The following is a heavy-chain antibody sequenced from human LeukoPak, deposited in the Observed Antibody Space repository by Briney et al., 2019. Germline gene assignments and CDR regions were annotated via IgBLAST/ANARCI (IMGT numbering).Heavy chain of an antibody. J-gene: IGHJ4*02. CDR3: ARGDYGDSDY. D-gene: IGHD4-17*01. V-gene: IGHV4-59*01. CDR1: GGPISSFY. Sequence: SETLSLTCTVSGGPISSFYWSWIRQSPGKGLEWIGYNYYSGSANYNPSLKSRVTISVDASKNQFSLKLSSVTAADTAVYYCARGDYGDSDYWGQGILVNVSS. CDR2: NYYSGSA.